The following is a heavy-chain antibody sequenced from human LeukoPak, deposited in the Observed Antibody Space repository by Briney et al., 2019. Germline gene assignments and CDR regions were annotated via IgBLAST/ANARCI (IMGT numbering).Heavy chain of an antibody. Sequence: PGGSLRLSCAASGFTFSSYAMHWVRQAPGKGLEWVAVISYDGSNKYYADSVKGRFTISRDNSKNTLYLQMNSLRAEDTAVYYCAKEVRPPVYCSGGSCLRCDNWFDPWGQGTLVTVSS. J-gene: IGHJ5*02. V-gene: IGHV3-30*07. CDR2: ISYDGSNK. CDR1: GFTFSSYA. D-gene: IGHD2-15*01. CDR3: AKEVRPPVYCSGGSCLRCDNWFDP.